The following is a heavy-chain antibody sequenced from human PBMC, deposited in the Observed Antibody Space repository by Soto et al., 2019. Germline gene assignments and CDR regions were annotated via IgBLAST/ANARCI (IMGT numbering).Heavy chain of an antibody. D-gene: IGHD3-22*01. Sequence: PSETLSLTCSVSGGSISPNYWSWIRQSPGKGLEWIGYIYYSGNTNYNPSLKSRVTISVDTSNNQFSLMLSSVTAADTAVYYCARAYYYDSSGYYSPYFDYWGQGTLVTVSS. CDR1: GGSISPNY. V-gene: IGHV4-59*01. J-gene: IGHJ4*02. CDR2: IYYSGNT. CDR3: ARAYYYDSSGYYSPYFDY.